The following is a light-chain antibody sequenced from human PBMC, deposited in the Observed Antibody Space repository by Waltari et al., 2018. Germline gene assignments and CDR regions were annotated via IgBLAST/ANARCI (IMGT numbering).Light chain of an antibody. J-gene: IGLJ2*01. CDR1: ALPKKY. CDR2: KDR. Sequence: SYELTQSPSVSLSPGQTARTTCSGDALPKKYAYWYQKKPGQAPVLIIFKDRERPSGIPGRFSGSTSGTTVTLTITGVQAEDEADYYCLSPETRGSWVFGGGTKLTVL. CDR3: LSPETRGSWV. V-gene: IGLV3-25*03.